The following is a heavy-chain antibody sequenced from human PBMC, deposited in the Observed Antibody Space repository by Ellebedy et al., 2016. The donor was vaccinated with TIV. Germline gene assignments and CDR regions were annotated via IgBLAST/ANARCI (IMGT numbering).Heavy chain of an antibody. D-gene: IGHD4-23*01. J-gene: IGHJ4*02. Sequence: GESLKISCAASGFTVSSNYMTWVRQAPGKGLEWASVIYSGGSTYYADSVKGRFTISSDNSKNTLYLQMNSLRAEDTAVYYCARDPYGGNLLVYWGQGTLVTVSS. V-gene: IGHV3-53*01. CDR1: GFTVSSNY. CDR3: ARDPYGGNLLVY. CDR2: IYSGGST.